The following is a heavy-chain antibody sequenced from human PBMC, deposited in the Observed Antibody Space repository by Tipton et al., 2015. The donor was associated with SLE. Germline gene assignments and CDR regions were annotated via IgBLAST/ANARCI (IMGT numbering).Heavy chain of an antibody. V-gene: IGHV4-59*08. J-gene: IGHJ3*02. CDR3: ARQAYLCSTTSCPMNPDAFDI. D-gene: IGHD2-2*01. CDR1: GGSINSYY. CDR2: IYYIGST. Sequence: TLSLTCTVSGGSINSYYWSWIRQPPGKGLEWIGRIYYIGSTSYNPSLRSRVTISVDTSKNQFSLKLSSVTAADTAVYFCARQAYLCSTTSCPMNPDAFDIWGQGTMVTVSS.